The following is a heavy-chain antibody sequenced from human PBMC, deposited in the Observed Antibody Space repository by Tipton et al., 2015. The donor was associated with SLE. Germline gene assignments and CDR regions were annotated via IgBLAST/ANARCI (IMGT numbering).Heavy chain of an antibody. J-gene: IGHJ3*02. Sequence: TLSLTCTVSGGSISSGSYYWSWIRQPPGKGLEWIGYIYYSGSTNYNPSLKSRVTISVDTSKNQFSLKLSSVTAADTAVYYCARSKLTTVTQSDAFDIWGQGTMVTVSS. V-gene: IGHV4-61*01. CDR2: IYYSGST. CDR1: GGSISSGSYY. D-gene: IGHD4-17*01. CDR3: ARSKLTTVTQSDAFDI.